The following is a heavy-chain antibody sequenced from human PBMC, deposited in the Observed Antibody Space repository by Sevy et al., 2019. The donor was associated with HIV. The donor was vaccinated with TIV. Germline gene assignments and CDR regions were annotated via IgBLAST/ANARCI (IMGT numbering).Heavy chain of an antibody. V-gene: IGHV3-53*01. Sequence: GGSLRLSCAASGFSVSSIYMSWVRQAPGKGPEWVSVIHSGGKISYADSVQGRFTISRDNSKNTLYLQMNSLRAEDTAVYYCAREDIVLGEDNYYGIDLWGQGTTVTVSS. D-gene: IGHD2-15*01. J-gene: IGHJ6*02. CDR1: GFSVSSIY. CDR3: AREDIVLGEDNYYGIDL. CDR2: IHSGGKI.